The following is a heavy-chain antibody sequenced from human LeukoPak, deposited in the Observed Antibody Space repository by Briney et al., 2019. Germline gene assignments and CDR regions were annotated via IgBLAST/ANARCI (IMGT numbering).Heavy chain of an antibody. Sequence: SGGSLRLSCVASGLNFNSRWMDWVRRAPGQGLEWVASIKEDGSETHYVDSVRGRFTISRDNDKNSLYLQMNNLRAEDTAMYYCARGTGLLGRRIVGMDVWGQGTTVTVSS. V-gene: IGHV3-7*03. CDR2: IKEDGSET. J-gene: IGHJ6*02. D-gene: IGHD1-26*01. CDR3: ARGTGLLGRRIVGMDV. CDR1: GLNFNSRW.